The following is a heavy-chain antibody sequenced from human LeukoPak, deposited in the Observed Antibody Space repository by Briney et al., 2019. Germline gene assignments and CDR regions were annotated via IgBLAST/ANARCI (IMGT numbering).Heavy chain of an antibody. D-gene: IGHD4-17*01. V-gene: IGHV3-21*01. J-gene: IGHJ4*02. CDR1: GFTLSSYL. Sequence: GGSLSLSRAASGFTLSSYLMSWVPQAPGKGLEWFSSISSSSSYIYYADSVKGRFTISRDNARNSLYLQMNSLRAEDTAVYYCAREVTTFFYWGQGTLVTVSS. CDR2: ISSSSSYI. CDR3: AREVTTFFY.